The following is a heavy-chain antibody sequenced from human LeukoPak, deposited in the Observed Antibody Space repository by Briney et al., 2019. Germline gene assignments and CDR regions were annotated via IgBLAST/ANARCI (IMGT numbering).Heavy chain of an antibody. J-gene: IGHJ4*02. V-gene: IGHV4-4*07. CDR3: AGGYSYGISDY. D-gene: IGHD5-18*01. CDR1: GGSISSYY. Sequence: SETLSLTCTVSGGSISSYYWSWIRQPAGKGLEWIGRIYTSGSSNYSPSLKSRVTISLDKSKNQFSLKLSSVTAADTAVYYCAGGYSYGISDYWGQGTLVTVSS. CDR2: IYTSGSS.